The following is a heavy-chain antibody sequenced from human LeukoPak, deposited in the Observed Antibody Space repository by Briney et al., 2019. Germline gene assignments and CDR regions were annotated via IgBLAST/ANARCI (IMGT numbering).Heavy chain of an antibody. CDR1: GFTFSSYG. CDR3: AKLPKSGSFPWDFDY. J-gene: IGHJ4*02. CDR2: IRYDGSNK. Sequence: GGSLRLSCAASGFTFSSYGMHWVRQAPGKGLEWVAFIRYDGSNKYYADSVKGRFTISRDNSKNTLHLQMNSLRAEDTAVYYCAKLPKSGSFPWDFDYWGQGTLVTVSS. D-gene: IGHD1-26*01. V-gene: IGHV3-30*02.